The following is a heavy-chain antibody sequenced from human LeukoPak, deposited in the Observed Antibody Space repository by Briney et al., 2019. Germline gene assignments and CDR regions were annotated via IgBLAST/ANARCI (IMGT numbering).Heavy chain of an antibody. J-gene: IGHJ6*03. CDR3: ARVYYYYYMDV. CDR2: ISSDGTNT. V-gene: IGHV3-74*01. CDR1: GFTFSSYW. Sequence: PGGSLRLSCAASGFTFSSYWMHWVRQAPGTGLVWVSRISSDGTNTYYADSVKGRFSISRDNAKNTLYLQMNSLRAEDTAMYYCARVYYYYYMDVWGRGTTVTVPS.